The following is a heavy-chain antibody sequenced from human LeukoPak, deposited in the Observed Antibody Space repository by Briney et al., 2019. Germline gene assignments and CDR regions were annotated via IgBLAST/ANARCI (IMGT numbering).Heavy chain of an antibody. CDR2: ISSFSGTI. V-gene: IGHV3-48*01. D-gene: IGHD3-16*01. CDR1: GITFSSYS. Sequence: GGSLRLSCVASGITFSSYSMNWVRQAPGKGQEWVSYISSFSGTINYADSVKGRFTISRDNAKNSLYLQMNSLRAEDTAVYYCARDQGGVGYWGQGTLVTVSS. J-gene: IGHJ4*02. CDR3: ARDQGGVGY.